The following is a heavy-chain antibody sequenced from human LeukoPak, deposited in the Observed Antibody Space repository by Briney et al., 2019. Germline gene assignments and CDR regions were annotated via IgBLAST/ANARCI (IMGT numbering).Heavy chain of an antibody. CDR3: ARDAYSGSYLGHSYGMDV. CDR1: GFTFSSYG. Sequence: PGGSLRLSCAASGFTFSSYGMHWVRQAPGKGLEWVAVIWYDGSNKYYADSVKGRFTISRDNSKNTLYLQMNSLRAEDTAVYYCARDAYSGSYLGHSYGMDVWGQGTTVTVSS. V-gene: IGHV3-33*01. D-gene: IGHD1-26*01. CDR2: IWYDGSNK. J-gene: IGHJ6*02.